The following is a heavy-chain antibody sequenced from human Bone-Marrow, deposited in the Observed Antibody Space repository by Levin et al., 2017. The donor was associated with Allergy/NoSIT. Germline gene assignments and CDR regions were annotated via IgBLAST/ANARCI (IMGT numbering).Heavy chain of an antibody. D-gene: IGHD7-27*01. CDR3: AKVGSTGDSVPNYFDY. CDR1: GFTFSNYA. CDR2: ISDSGAYT. J-gene: IGHJ4*02. V-gene: IGHV3-23*01. Sequence: HTGGSLRLSCAASGFTFSNYAMNWVRQAPGKGLEWVSAISDSGAYTYHADSVKGRFTISRDNSKNTLYLQMNSLRAEDTAVYYCAKVGSTGDSVPNYFDYWGQGTLVTVSS.